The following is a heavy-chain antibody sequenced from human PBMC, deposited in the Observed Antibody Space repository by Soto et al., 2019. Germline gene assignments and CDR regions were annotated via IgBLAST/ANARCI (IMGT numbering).Heavy chain of an antibody. V-gene: IGHV1-18*01. CDR2: ISTHNGNT. J-gene: IGHJ4*02. CDR1: GYGFTTYG. D-gene: IGHD1-1*01. CDR3: ARGRYGDY. Sequence: QVHLVQSGAEVKKPGASVKVSCKASGYGFTTYGITWVRQAPGQGLEWMAWISTHNGNTNYAQKLQGRGTVTRDIAPSTLYTELRSLRSDATAVYYCARGRYGDYWGQGALVTVSS.